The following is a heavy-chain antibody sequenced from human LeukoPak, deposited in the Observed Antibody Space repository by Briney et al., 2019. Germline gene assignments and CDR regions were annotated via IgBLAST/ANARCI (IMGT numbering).Heavy chain of an antibody. J-gene: IGHJ6*03. V-gene: IGHV4-59*12. CDR2: IYYSETT. D-gene: IGHD1-1*01. CDR3: ARVSWFPGTSYYYMDV. Sequence: SETLSLTCSVSGGSISKYFWSWIRQPPGKGLECIGFIYYSETTNYNPSFKSRVTISVDTSKNQFSLKLGSVTAADTAVYFCARVSWFPGTSYYYMDVWGKGTTVTVSS. CDR1: GGSISKYF.